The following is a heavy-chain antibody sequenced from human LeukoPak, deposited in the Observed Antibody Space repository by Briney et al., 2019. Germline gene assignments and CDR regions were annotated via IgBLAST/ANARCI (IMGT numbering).Heavy chain of an antibody. CDR2: IYSGGST. Sequence: GGSLRLSCAASGFTVSSNYMSWVRQAPGKGLEWVSVIYSGGSTYYADSVKGRFTISRDNSKNTLYLQMNSLRAEDTAVYYCARSRRITILGVDGGGYFDYWGQGTLVTVSS. J-gene: IGHJ4*02. CDR3: ARSRRITILGVDGGGYFDY. V-gene: IGHV3-66*02. D-gene: IGHD3-3*01. CDR1: GFTVSSNY.